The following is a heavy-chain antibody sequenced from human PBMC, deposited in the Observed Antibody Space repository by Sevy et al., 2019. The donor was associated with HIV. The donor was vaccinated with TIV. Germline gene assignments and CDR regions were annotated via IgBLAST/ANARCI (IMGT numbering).Heavy chain of an antibody. D-gene: IGHD6-19*01. Sequence: GGSLRLSCKASGFTFGDYAMSWFRQAPGKGLEWVGFIRNKAYDGTTEYAASVKGRFTISRDDSKSIAYLQMNCLKTEDTAVYYCTRDPTEGIAVAGNWYDPWGQGTLVTVSS. CDR3: TRDPTEGIAVAGNWYDP. CDR2: IRNKAYDGTT. CDR1: GFTFGDYA. J-gene: IGHJ5*02. V-gene: IGHV3-49*03.